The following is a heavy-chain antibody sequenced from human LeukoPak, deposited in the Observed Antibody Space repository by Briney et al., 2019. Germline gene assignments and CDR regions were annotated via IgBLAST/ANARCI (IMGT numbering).Heavy chain of an antibody. CDR2: INPYSGTT. D-gene: IGHD2-8*01. CDR3: ARGRYCTNGVCYHTWFDP. CDR1: GYTFTNYY. Sequence: ASVKVSCKASGYTFTNYYMHWVRQAPGQGLQWKGIINPYSGTTTYAQRFQGRVTMTRDTSTNTVYMELSSLRSEDTALYYCARGRYCTNGVCYHTWFDPWGQGTLVTVSS. V-gene: IGHV1-46*01. J-gene: IGHJ5*02.